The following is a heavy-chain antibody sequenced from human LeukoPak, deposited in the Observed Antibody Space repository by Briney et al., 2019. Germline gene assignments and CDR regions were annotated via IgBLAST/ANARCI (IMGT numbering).Heavy chain of an antibody. V-gene: IGHV3-23*01. CDR3: ARDLKTAMDYFDY. Sequence: PGGSLRLSCAGSGFTFNTYAMSWVRQAPGKGLEWVSGITGTGGNTYYADSVKGRFTISRDNSKNTLFLQMNSLRPEDTAVYYCARDLKTAMDYFDYWGQGALVTVSS. CDR2: ITGTGGNT. CDR1: GFTFNTYA. J-gene: IGHJ4*02. D-gene: IGHD2-2*01.